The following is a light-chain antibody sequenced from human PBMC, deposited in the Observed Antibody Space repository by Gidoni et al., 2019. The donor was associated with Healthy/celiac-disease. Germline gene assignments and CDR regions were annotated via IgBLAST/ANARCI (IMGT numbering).Light chain of an antibody. V-gene: IGKV4-1*01. CDR1: QSGLSSSNNKNY. CDR3: QQDYSTPYT. Sequence: DIVMTQCPDSLSVSLVERATINSKSSQSGLSSSNNKNYLAWYQQKPGQPPKLLIYWASTRESGVPDRFSGSGSGTDFTLTISSLQAEDVAVYYCQQDYSTPYTFGQGTKLEIK. J-gene: IGKJ2*01. CDR2: WAS.